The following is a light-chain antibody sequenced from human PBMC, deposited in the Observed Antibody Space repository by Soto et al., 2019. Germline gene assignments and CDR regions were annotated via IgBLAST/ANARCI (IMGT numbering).Light chain of an antibody. CDR2: GAS. V-gene: IGKV3-20*01. CDR3: QQYGSSPLLT. Sequence: EIVLTQSPGTLSLSPGERATLSCRASQSVSSSYLAWYQQKPGQAPRLLIYGASSRATGIPDRFSGSASGTDFPLTISRLEPEDFAVYYCQQYGSSPLLTFGGGTKVEIK. J-gene: IGKJ4*01. CDR1: QSVSSSY.